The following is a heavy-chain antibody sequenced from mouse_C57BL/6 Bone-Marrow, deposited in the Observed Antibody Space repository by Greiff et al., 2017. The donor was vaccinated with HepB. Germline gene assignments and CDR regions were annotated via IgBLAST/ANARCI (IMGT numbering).Heavy chain of an antibody. CDR2: ISDGGSYT. J-gene: IGHJ4*01. V-gene: IGHV5-4*01. D-gene: IGHD1-1*01. CDR3: ARDHHYGSSLYAMDY. CDR1: GFTFSSYA. Sequence: EVKLMESGGGLVKPGGSLKLSCAASGFTFSSYAMSWVRQTPEKRLEWVATISDGGSYTYYPDNVKGRFTISRDNAKNNLYLQMSHLKSEDTAMYYCARDHHYGSSLYAMDYWGQGTSVTVSS.